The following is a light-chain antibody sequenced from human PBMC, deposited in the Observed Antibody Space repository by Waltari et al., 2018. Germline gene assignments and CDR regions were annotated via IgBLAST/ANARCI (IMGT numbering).Light chain of an antibody. V-gene: IGLV3-10*01. J-gene: IGLJ2*01. CDR2: DDN. Sequence: SSELTQPPSASVSSGQTARITCSADLLSKKYVYWYQRKSGQGPVLVIYDDNKRPSGIPERFSGSSSGTTATLIISGAQAEDEGDYFCYTTDNNENRLFGGGTKLTVL. CDR1: LLSKKY. CDR3: YTTDNNENRL.